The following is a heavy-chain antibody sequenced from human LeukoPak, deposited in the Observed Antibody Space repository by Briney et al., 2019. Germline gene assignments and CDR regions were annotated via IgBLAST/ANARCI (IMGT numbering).Heavy chain of an antibody. CDR1: GFTFSSYA. J-gene: IGHJ4*02. CDR3: ARDRAAVLDY. D-gene: IGHD2-15*01. CDR2: IKQDGSEK. Sequence: GGSLRLSCAASGFTFSSYAMSWVRQAPGKGLEWVANIKQDGSEKYYVDSVKGRFTISRDNAKNSLYLQMNSLRAEDTAVYYCARDRAAVLDYWRQGTLVTVSS. V-gene: IGHV3-7*01.